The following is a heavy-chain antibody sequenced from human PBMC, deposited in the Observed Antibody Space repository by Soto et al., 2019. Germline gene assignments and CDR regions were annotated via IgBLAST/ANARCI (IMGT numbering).Heavy chain of an antibody. CDR2: IIPILGIA. CDR3: ARADSGYDSRLG. D-gene: IGHD5-12*01. CDR1: GGTFSSYT. V-gene: IGHV1-69*02. Sequence: QVQLVQSGAEVKKPGSSVKVSCKASGGTFSSYTISWVRQAPGQGLEWMGRIIPILGIANYAQKFQGRVTITADKSTSTAYMELSSLRSEDTAVYYCARADSGYDSRLGWGQGTLVTVSS. J-gene: IGHJ4*02.